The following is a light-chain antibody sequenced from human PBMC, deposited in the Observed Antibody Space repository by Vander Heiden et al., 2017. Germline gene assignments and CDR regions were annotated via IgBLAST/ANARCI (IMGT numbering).Light chain of an antibody. CDR2: EVS. Sequence: QSALTQPASVSGSPGQSLTISCTGTRSDVGTSNLVSWYQHHPGKAPKLMIYEVSKRPSGVSNRFSGSKAGTTASLTISGLQAEDEADYYCCSYADSHVVFGGGTKLTVL. V-gene: IGLV2-23*02. J-gene: IGLJ2*01. CDR3: CSYADSHVV. CDR1: RSDVGTSNL.